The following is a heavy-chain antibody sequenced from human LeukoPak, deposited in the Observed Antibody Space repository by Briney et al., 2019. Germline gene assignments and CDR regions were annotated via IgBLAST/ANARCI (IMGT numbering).Heavy chain of an antibody. CDR2: IYQSGST. J-gene: IGHJ6*03. V-gene: IGHV4-38-2*02. CDR3: ARIPSYYYYMDV. CDR1: GYSISSGYY. Sequence: PSETLSLTCTVSGYSISSGYYWGWIRPPPGKGLEWIGIIYQSGSTHYNPSLKRRVTISVDTSSNQFSLKLKPVTAADTAVYYCARIPSYYYYMDVWGKGTTVSVSS.